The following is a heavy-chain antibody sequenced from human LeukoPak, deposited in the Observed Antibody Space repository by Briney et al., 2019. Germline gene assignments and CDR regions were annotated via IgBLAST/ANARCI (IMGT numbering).Heavy chain of an antibody. CDR1: GFTFSSYG. CDR2: ISYDGSDK. V-gene: IGHV3-30*18. J-gene: IGHJ4*02. CDR3: ANPSPGYSSGWPRSSYFDY. Sequence: PGRSLRLSCAAAGFTFSSYGMHWVRQAPGKGLEWVAVISYDGSDKYYADSVKGRFTISRDNSKNTLYLQMNSLRAEDTAVYYCANPSPGYSSGWPRSSYFDYWGQGTMVAVSS. D-gene: IGHD6-19*01.